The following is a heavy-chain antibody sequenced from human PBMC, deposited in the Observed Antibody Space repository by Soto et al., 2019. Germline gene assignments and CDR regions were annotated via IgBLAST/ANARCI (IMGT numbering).Heavy chain of an antibody. CDR2: IYPGDSDT. D-gene: IGHD3-16*01. CDR1: GYSFTSYW. J-gene: IGHJ6*02. Sequence: PGESLKISCKGSGYSFTSYWIGWVRQMPGKGLEWMGIIYPGDSDTRYSPSFQGQVTISADKSISTAYLQWSSLKASDTAMYYCARPAGPGGGDYYYYGMDVWGQGTTVTVSS. V-gene: IGHV5-51*01. CDR3: ARPAGPGGGDYYYYGMDV.